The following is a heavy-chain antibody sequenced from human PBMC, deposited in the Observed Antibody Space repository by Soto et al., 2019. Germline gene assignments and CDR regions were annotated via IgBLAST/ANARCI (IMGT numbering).Heavy chain of an antibody. V-gene: IGHV4-30-4*01. CDR1: GGSISSGDYY. J-gene: IGHJ6*02. CDR3: ARDRVATTLYYYYYGMDV. D-gene: IGHD5-12*01. CDR2: IYYSGST. Sequence: SETLSLTCTVSGGSISSGDYYWSWIRQPPGKGLEWIGYIYYSGSTYYNPSLKSRVTISVDTSKNQFSLKLSSVTAADTAVYYCARDRVATTLYYYYYGMDVWGQGTTVTVSS.